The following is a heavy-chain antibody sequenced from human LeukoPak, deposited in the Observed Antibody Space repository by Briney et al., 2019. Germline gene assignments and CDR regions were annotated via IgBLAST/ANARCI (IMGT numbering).Heavy chain of an antibody. CDR3: ARGPRITLVRGGQWYFYMDV. CDR2: IIPIFGTA. J-gene: IGHJ6*03. Sequence: SVKVSCKASGGTFSSYAISWVRQAPGQGLEWMGGIIPIFGTANYAQKFQGRVTITADKSTSTAYMELSSLRSEDTAVYYCARGPRITLVRGGQWYFYMDVWGKGTTVTVSS. D-gene: IGHD3-10*01. CDR1: GGTFSSYA. V-gene: IGHV1-69*06.